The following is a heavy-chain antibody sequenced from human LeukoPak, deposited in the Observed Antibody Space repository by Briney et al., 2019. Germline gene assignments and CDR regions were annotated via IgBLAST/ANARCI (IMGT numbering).Heavy chain of an antibody. D-gene: IGHD1-26*01. V-gene: IGHV5-51*01. CDR1: GYXLTTYW. Sequence: GESLKISCKGSGYXLTTYWISWVRQMPGKGLEWMGVIYPGDSDTRYSPSFQGQVTLSADKSISTAYLQWSSLKASDTAIYYCARALVGAATLSYWGQGTLVTVSS. J-gene: IGHJ4*02. CDR3: ARALVGAATLSY. CDR2: IYPGDSDT.